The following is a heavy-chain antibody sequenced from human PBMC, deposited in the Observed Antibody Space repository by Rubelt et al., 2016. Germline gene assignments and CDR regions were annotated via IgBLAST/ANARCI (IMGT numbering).Heavy chain of an antibody. CDR3: ARASVTATRNRRFDP. D-gene: IGHD2-21*02. J-gene: IGHJ5*02. CDR1: GFTFSSYW. V-gene: IGHV3-7*01. CDR2: IKQDGSEK. Sequence: LSCAASGFTFSSYWMSWVRQAPGKGLEWVANIKQDGSEKYYVDSVKGRFTISRDNAKNSLYLQMNSLRAEDTAVYYCARASVTATRNRRFDPWGQGTLVTVSS.